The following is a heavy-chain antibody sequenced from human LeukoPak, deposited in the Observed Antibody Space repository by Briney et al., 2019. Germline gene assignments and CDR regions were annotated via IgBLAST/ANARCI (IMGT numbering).Heavy chain of an antibody. V-gene: IGHV1-18*04. CDR3: ARRYCSSTSCRSNWFDP. Sequence: ASVKVSCKASGYTFTGYYMHWVRQAPGQGLEWMGCISAYNGNTNYAQKLQGRVTMTTDTSTSTAYMELRSLRSDDTAVYYCARRYCSSTSCRSNWFDPWGQGTLVTVSS. J-gene: IGHJ5*02. CDR1: GYTFTGYY. D-gene: IGHD2-2*01. CDR2: ISAYNGNT.